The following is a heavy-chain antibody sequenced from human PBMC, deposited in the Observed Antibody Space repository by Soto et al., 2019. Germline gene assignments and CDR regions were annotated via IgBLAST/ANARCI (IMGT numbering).Heavy chain of an antibody. CDR1: GFTFSSYS. V-gene: IGHV3-21*01. Sequence: GGSLRLSCAASGFTFSSYSMNWVRQAPGKGLEWVSSISSSSSYIYYADSVKGRFTSSRDNAKNSLYLQMNSLRAEDTAVYYCARDDYGDLNLYDYWGQGTLVTVSS. CDR3: ARDDYGDLNLYDY. J-gene: IGHJ4*02. CDR2: ISSSSSYI. D-gene: IGHD4-17*01.